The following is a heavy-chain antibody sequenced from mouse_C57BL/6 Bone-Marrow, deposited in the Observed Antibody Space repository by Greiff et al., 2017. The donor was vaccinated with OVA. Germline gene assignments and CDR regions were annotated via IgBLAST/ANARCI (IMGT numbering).Heavy chain of an antibody. D-gene: IGHD1-1*01. CDR3: ARGGTTVVAHYFDY. CDR1: GYTFTGYW. V-gene: IGHV1-9*01. J-gene: IGHJ2*01. CDR2: ILPGSDST. Sequence: QVQLQQSGAELMKPGASVKLSCKATGYTFTGYWIEWVKQRPGHGLEWIGEILPGSDSTNYNEKFKGKATFTADTSSNTAYMQLSSLTTEDSAIYYCARGGTTVVAHYFDYWGQGTTLTVSA.